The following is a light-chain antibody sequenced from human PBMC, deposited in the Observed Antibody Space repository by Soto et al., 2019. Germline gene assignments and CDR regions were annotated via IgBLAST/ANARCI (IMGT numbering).Light chain of an antibody. Sequence: EIVLTQSPATLSLSPGQRATLSCRASQSIRSYLAWYQQKPGQAPRLLIYDASNRATGIPARFSGSGSGTEFTLTISSLQSEDFAFYYCQQCNNWPRTFGQGTKVDIK. CDR1: QSIRSY. CDR2: DAS. V-gene: IGKV3-11*01. J-gene: IGKJ1*01. CDR3: QQCNNWPRT.